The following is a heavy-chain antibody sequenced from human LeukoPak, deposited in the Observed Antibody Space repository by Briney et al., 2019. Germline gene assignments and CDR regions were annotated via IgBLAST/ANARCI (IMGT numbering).Heavy chain of an antibody. D-gene: IGHD3-22*01. Sequence: SETLSLTCTVSGASLSPYYWSWIRQSPGGGLEWLGEINQSGSTNYNPSLTTRATISVEKFKNQFSLELTSVTAADTAMYYCATLGGLYYESHGYPDFDHWGQGTLVTVSS. J-gene: IGHJ4*02. V-gene: IGHV4-34*01. CDR1: GASLSPYY. CDR3: ATLGGLYYESHGYPDFDH. CDR2: INQSGST.